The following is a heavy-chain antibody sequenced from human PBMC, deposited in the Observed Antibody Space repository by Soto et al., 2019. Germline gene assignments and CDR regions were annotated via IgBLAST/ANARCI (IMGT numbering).Heavy chain of an antibody. CDR2: IYYSGST. CDR3: ASGRVRWILGTGGVDY. V-gene: IGHV4-39*01. Sequence: KPSETLSLTCTVSGGSISSSSYYWGWIRQPPXKGLEWIGSIYYSGSTYYNPSLKSRVTISVDTSKNQFSLKLSSVTAADTAMYYCASGRVRWILGTGGVDYWGQGTLVTVSS. D-gene: IGHD3-3*01. CDR1: GGSISSSSYY. J-gene: IGHJ4*02.